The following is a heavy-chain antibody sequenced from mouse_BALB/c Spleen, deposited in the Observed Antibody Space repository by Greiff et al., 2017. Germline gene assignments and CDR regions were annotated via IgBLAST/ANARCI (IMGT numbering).Heavy chain of an antibody. Sequence: VQLQQSGAELVRSGASVKLSCTASGFNIKDYYMHWVKQRPEQGLEWIGWIDPENGDTEYAPKFQGKATMTADTSSNTAYLQLSSLTSEDTAVYYCNARLHLYAMDYWGQGTSVTVSS. CDR1: GFNIKDYY. CDR3: NARLHLYAMDY. V-gene: IGHV14-4*02. J-gene: IGHJ4*01. CDR2: IDPENGDT. D-gene: IGHD2-4*01.